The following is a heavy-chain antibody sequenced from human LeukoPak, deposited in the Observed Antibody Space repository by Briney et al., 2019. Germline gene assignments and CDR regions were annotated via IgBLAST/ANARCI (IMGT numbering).Heavy chain of an antibody. CDR2: INHSGST. CDR1: GGSISTSNSY. D-gene: IGHD4-17*01. J-gene: IGHJ4*02. Sequence: SETLSLTCTVSGGSISTSNSYWGWIRQPPGKGLEWIGQINHSGSTNYNPSLKSRVTISVDTSKNQFSLKLSSVTAADTAVYYCARGLRTTVFDYWGQGTLVTVSS. V-gene: IGHV4-61*05. CDR3: ARGLRTTVFDY.